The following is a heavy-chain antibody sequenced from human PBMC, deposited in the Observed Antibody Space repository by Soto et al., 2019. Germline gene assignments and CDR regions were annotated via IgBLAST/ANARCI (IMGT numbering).Heavy chain of an antibody. Sequence: QVQLVQSGDEVKKPGSSVKVSCKASGGTFSSYAISWVRQAPGQGHEWMGGIIPIFGTANYAQKFQGRVTITADESTSTAYMELSSLRSEDTAVHYCARGGTIFGVVTEVGYFDYWGQGTLVTVSS. V-gene: IGHV1-69*01. D-gene: IGHD3-3*01. J-gene: IGHJ4*02. CDR1: GGTFSSYA. CDR3: ARGGTIFGVVTEVGYFDY. CDR2: IIPIFGTA.